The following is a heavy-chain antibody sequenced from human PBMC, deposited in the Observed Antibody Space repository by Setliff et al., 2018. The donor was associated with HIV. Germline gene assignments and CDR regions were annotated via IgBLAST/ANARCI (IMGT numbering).Heavy chain of an antibody. J-gene: IGHJ6*02. D-gene: IGHD3-3*01. V-gene: IGHV3-48*03. CDR3: ARDYLYYNLYNGSPVYGMDV. CDR1: GFTFRNYK. CDR2: ISIGSGGAI. Sequence: GGSLRLSCAASGFTFRNYKFNWVRQAPGRGLEWVSSISIGSGGAIDYADSVQGRFTISRDNSKNSLYLQMNSLRVEDTAVYYCARDYLYYNLYNGSPVYGMDVWGQGTTVTV.